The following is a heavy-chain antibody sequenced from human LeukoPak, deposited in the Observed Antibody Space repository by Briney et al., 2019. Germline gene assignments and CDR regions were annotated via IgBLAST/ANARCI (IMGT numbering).Heavy chain of an antibody. Sequence: SETLSLTCTVSGGSISSSSYYWGWIRQPAGKGLEWIGRIYTSGSTNYNPSLKSRVTISVDTSKNQFSLKLNSVTAADTAVYYCARGRFSEWSSSTNGAFDIWGQGTMVTVSS. J-gene: IGHJ3*02. V-gene: IGHV4-61*02. CDR1: GGSISSSSYY. CDR3: ARGRFSEWSSSTNGAFDI. CDR2: IYTSGST. D-gene: IGHD3-3*01.